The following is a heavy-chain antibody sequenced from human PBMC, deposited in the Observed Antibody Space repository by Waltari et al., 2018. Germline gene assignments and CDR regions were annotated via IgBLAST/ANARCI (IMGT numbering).Heavy chain of an antibody. D-gene: IGHD3-3*01. Sequence: EVQLVESGGDLVQPGGSLRFSCAASGFTFSAYRMHWVRQAPGKGLVWVSLINADGRATLYADSVKGRFTMSRDNAKDTLYLQMNSLRGEDTAVYYCAIQISGVVFWGQGTLVTVSS. V-gene: IGHV3-74*01. CDR2: INADGRAT. CDR3: AIQISGVVF. J-gene: IGHJ4*02. CDR1: GFTFSAYR.